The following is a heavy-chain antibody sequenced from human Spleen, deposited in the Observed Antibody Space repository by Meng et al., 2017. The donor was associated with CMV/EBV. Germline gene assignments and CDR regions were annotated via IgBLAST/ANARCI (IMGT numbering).Heavy chain of an antibody. Sequence: GESLKISCAASGFTFSSYWMSWVRQAPGKGLEWVANIKQDGSEKYYVDSVKGRFTISRDNAKNSLYLQMSSLRAEDTAVYYCARDQPYEIFDYWGQGTLVTVSS. J-gene: IGHJ4*02. D-gene: IGHD3-22*01. CDR2: IKQDGSEK. CDR1: GFTFSSYW. V-gene: IGHV3-7*01. CDR3: ARDQPYEIFDY.